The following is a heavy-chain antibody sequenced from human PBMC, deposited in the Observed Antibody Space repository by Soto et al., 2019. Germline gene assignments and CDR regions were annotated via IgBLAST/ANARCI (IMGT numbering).Heavy chain of an antibody. Sequence: QVQLQESGPGLVKPSETLSLTCTVSGGSISSYYWSWIRQPPGKGLEWSGHIYYIGSTNYNPSLKRRVTITVDTSKNQFSLKLSSVTAADTAVYYCARGRSSDDFWSGAPDAFDIWGQGTMVTVSS. CDR3: ARGRSSDDFWSGAPDAFDI. CDR2: IYYIGST. CDR1: GGSISSYY. D-gene: IGHD3-3*01. J-gene: IGHJ3*02. V-gene: IGHV4-59*01.